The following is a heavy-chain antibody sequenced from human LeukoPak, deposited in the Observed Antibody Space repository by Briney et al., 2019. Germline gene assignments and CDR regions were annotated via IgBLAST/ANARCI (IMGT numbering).Heavy chain of an antibody. Sequence: ASVKVSCKASGYTFGTYGITWVRQAPGQGLEWMGWISAHDGKTHYAQKFQGRLTMTTETSTDTADLELRSLTSVDTAVYFCARSPIGNYKSGTYPYYFDYWGQGTLVTVSS. V-gene: IGHV1-18*01. CDR3: ARSPIGNYKSGTYPYYFDY. D-gene: IGHD1-7*01. CDR2: ISAHDGKT. J-gene: IGHJ4*02. CDR1: GYTFGTYG.